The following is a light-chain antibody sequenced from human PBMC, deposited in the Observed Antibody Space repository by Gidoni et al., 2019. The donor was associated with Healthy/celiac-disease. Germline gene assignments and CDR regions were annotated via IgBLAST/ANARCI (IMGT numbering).Light chain of an antibody. V-gene: IGKV1-39*01. CDR3: QQSYSTPRT. J-gene: IGKJ1*01. CDR1: QSISSY. CDR2: AAS. Sequence: DIQMTQSPSSLSASVGDRVTITCRASQSISSYFNWSQQKPGKAPKLLIYAASSLQSGVPSRFSGIGSGTDFTLTISSLQPEDFATYYCQQSYSTPRTFGQGTKVEIK.